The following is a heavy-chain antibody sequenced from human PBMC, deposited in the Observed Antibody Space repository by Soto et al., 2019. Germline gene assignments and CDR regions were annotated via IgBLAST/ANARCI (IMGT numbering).Heavy chain of an antibody. J-gene: IGHJ4*02. CDR1: GFSFRSHG. CDR2: IWYDGSKK. V-gene: IGHV3-33*01. CDR3: ARDSSGVTTYFDS. D-gene: IGHD4-17*01. Sequence: QVQLVESGGGVVQPGRSLRLSCAASGFSFRSHGMHWVRQAPGKRLEWVAVIWYDGSKKYYADSVKGRFTISRDNSKNTLYLEMNSLRAEDTAVYYCARDSSGVTTYFDSWGQGSLVTVSS.